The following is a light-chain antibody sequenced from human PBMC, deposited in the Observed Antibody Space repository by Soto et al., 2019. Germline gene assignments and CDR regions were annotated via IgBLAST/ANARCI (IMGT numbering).Light chain of an antibody. V-gene: IGKV1-5*03. CDR2: QAS. Sequence: DIQMTQSPSTLSASVGDRLTITCRASQSVSTSLAWYQQKPGIAPKLLIYQASSLENGVPSRFSGSGSGTEFTLTISSLQPDDFATYYCQQYNSYRTFGRGTKV. J-gene: IGKJ1*01. CDR1: QSVSTS. CDR3: QQYNSYRT.